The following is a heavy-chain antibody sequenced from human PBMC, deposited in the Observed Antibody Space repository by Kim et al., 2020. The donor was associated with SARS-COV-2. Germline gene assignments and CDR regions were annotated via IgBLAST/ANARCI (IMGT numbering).Heavy chain of an antibody. D-gene: IGHD1-26*01. Sequence: SETLSLTCGASGVSISSGTWWSWVRKPPGKGLEWTGEISHSGNTNYNASLRSRVTISVDKSKNQLSLSLNSLTAADTAVYYCARLDDDSGGYFWFDH. CDR3: ARLDDDSGGYFWFDH. CDR2: ISHSGNT. V-gene: IGHV4-4*02. CDR1: GVSISSGTW. J-gene: IGHJ5*02.